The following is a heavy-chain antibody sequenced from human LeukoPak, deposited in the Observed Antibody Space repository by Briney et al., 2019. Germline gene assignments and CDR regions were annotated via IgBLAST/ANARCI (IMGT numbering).Heavy chain of an antibody. CDR1: GGSFSGYY. D-gene: IGHD3-10*01. Sequence: SETLSLTCAVYGGSFSGYYWSWIRQPPGKGLEWIGEINHSGSTNYNPSLKSRVTISVDTSKNQFSLKLSSVTAADTAVYYCARHPAMVRPKDFDYWGQGTLVTVSS. CDR3: ARHPAMVRPKDFDY. CDR2: INHSGST. V-gene: IGHV4-34*01. J-gene: IGHJ4*02.